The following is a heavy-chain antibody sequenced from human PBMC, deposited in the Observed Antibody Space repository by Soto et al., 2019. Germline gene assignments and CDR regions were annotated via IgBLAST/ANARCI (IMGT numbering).Heavy chain of an antibody. CDR3: ARAASSGWYEAYYFDY. Sequence: EVQLVESGGGLVKPGGSLRLSCAASDFTFSNYIMNWVRQAPGKGLEWVSSISSSSSYISYADSVKGRFTISRDNAKNSLYLQMNSLRAEDTAVYYCARAASSGWYEAYYFDYWGQGTQVTVSS. J-gene: IGHJ4*02. CDR2: ISSSSSYI. V-gene: IGHV3-21*01. CDR1: DFTFSNYI. D-gene: IGHD6-19*01.